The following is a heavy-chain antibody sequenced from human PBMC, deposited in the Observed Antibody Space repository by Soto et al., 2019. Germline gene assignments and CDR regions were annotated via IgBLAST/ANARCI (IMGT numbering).Heavy chain of an antibody. D-gene: IGHD2-15*01. CDR2: ISGSGGST. CDR3: AKDFRYCSGGSCYYNWFDP. J-gene: IGHJ5*02. V-gene: IGHV3-23*01. Sequence: GGSLRLSCAASGFTFSSYAMSWVRQAPGKGLEWVSAISGSGGSTYYADSVKGRFTIFRDNSKNTLYLQMNSLRAEDTAVYYCAKDFRYCSGGSCYYNWFDPWGQGTLVTVSS. CDR1: GFTFSSYA.